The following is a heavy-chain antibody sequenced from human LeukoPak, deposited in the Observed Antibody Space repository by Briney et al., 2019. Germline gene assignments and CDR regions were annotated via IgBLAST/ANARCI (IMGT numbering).Heavy chain of an antibody. J-gene: IGHJ5*02. V-gene: IGHV3-21*01. Sequence: GGSLRLSCAASGFTFSSFDMHWVRQAPGKGLEWVSSISSSSSYIYYADSVKGRFTISRDNAKNSLYLQMNSLRAEDTAVYYCARGPGNWFDPWGQGTLVTVSS. CDR1: GFTFSSFD. CDR3: ARGPGNWFDP. CDR2: ISSSSSYI.